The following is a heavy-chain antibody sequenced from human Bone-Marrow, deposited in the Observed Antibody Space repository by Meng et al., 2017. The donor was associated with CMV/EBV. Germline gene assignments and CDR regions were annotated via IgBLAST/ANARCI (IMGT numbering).Heavy chain of an antibody. CDR1: GFTFSSYS. Sequence: GESLKISCAASGFTFSSYSMNRVRQAPGKGLEWVSSISSSSSYIYYADSVKGRFTISRDNAKNSLYLQMNSLRAEDTAVYYCARSTYSSSWRGDYWGQGTLVTVSS. D-gene: IGHD6-13*01. V-gene: IGHV3-21*01. J-gene: IGHJ4*02. CDR2: ISSSSSYI. CDR3: ARSTYSSSWRGDY.